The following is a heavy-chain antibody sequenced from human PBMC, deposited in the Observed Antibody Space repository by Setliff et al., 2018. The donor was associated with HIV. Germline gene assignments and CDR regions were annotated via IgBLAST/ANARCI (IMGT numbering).Heavy chain of an antibody. J-gene: IGHJ4*02. CDR2: ISAYNGNT. V-gene: IGHV1-18*01. D-gene: IGHD2-2*01. CDR3: ARGPPIVVVPAALLTFDY. Sequence: ASVKVSCKASGYTFTRYGISWVRQAPGQGLEWMGWISAYNGNTNYAQKLQGRVTMTTDTSTSTAYMELRSLRSDDTAVCYCARGPPIVVVPAALLTFDYWGQGTLVTVSS. CDR1: GYTFTRYG.